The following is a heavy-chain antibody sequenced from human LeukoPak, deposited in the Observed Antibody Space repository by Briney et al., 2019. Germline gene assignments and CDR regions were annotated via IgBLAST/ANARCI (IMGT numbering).Heavy chain of an antibody. CDR2: ISHTGNS. CDR1: GDSISSGDYS. CDR3: ARELWFVNAPGSWLDP. Sequence: SETLSLTCTVSGDSISSGDYSWGWIRQPSGKGLEWIGYISHTGNSYYNPSLRSRVTISVDRSRNQFSLRLTSVTAADTAVYYCARELWFVNAPGSWLDPWGPGTLVAVSS. D-gene: IGHD3-10*01. J-gene: IGHJ5*02. V-gene: IGHV4-30-2*01.